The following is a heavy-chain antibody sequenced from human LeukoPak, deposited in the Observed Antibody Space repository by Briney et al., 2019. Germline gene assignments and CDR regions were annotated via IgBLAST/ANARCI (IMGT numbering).Heavy chain of an antibody. CDR1: GYTFTSYG. Sequence: ASVKVSCKASGYTFTSYGISWVRQAPGQGLEWMGWISAYNGNTNYAQKLQGRVTMTTDTSTSTAYMELRSLRSDDTAVYYCAKEDTATVGPDCFDMWGQGTMVTVSS. CDR2: ISAYNGNT. J-gene: IGHJ3*02. V-gene: IGHV1-18*01. D-gene: IGHD5-18*01. CDR3: AKEDTATVGPDCFDM.